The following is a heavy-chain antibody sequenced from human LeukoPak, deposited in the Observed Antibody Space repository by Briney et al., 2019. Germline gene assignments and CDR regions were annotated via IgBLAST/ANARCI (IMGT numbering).Heavy chain of an antibody. Sequence: GESLKISCKVSGYSFTSYWIGWVRQMPGKGLEWMGIIYPGDSDTRFSPSFQGQVTISADKSISSAYLQWSSLKASDTAMYYCAGSKGLDYFDPWGQGTLVTVSS. CDR1: GYSFTSYW. V-gene: IGHV5-51*01. CDR3: AGSKGLDYFDP. CDR2: IYPGDSDT. D-gene: IGHD4-11*01. J-gene: IGHJ5*02.